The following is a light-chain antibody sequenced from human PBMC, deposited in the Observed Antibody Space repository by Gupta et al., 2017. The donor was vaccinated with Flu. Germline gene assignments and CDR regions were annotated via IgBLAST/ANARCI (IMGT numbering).Light chain of an antibody. Sequence: VTISCSGSSSNIGNNDVSWYQQLPGTAPKLLIYGTNKRPSGIPDRFSASKTGTSATLGITGLQTGDEADYYCGTWDNSLSGGVFGGGTKVTVL. J-gene: IGLJ3*02. CDR3: GTWDNSLSGGV. CDR1: SSNIGNND. CDR2: GTN. V-gene: IGLV1-51*02.